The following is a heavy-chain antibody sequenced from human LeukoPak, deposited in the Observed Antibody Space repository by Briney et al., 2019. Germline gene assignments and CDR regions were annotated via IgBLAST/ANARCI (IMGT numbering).Heavy chain of an antibody. CDR1: GFIISGNY. Sequence: GGSLRLSCVASGFIISGNYMSWVRQAPGEGLEWVSGISWNSGSIGYADSVKGRFTISRDNAKNSLYLQMNSLRAEDTALYYCAKWDSSGYYLDYRGQGTLVTVSS. CDR2: ISWNSGSI. CDR3: AKWDSSGYYLDY. D-gene: IGHD3-22*01. J-gene: IGHJ4*02. V-gene: IGHV3-9*01.